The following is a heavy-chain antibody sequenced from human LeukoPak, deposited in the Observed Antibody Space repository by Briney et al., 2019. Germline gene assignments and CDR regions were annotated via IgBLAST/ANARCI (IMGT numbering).Heavy chain of an antibody. CDR1: GGSISRHY. D-gene: IGHD6-19*01. Sequence: SETLSLTCTVSGGSISRHYWSWIRQPAGKGLEWIGRIYTSGNTNYNPSLKSRVTMSVDTSKNQFSLKLSSVTAADTAVYHCARQWLANWFDPWGQGTLVTVSS. V-gene: IGHV4-4*07. J-gene: IGHJ5*02. CDR3: ARQWLANWFDP. CDR2: IYTSGNT.